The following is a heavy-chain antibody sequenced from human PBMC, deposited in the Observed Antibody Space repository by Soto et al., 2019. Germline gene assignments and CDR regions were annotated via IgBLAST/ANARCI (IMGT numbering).Heavy chain of an antibody. Sequence: QVQLVQSGAEVKKPGSSVKVSCKASGGTFSSYAISWVRQAPGQGLEWMGGIIPIFGTANYAQKFQGRVTITADESTSTAYMELSSLRSEDTAVYYCAREGYCISTSCSSYYYYGMDVWGQGTTVTVSS. V-gene: IGHV1-69*12. CDR3: AREGYCISTSCSSYYYYGMDV. D-gene: IGHD2-2*01. CDR1: GGTFSSYA. CDR2: IIPIFGTA. J-gene: IGHJ6*02.